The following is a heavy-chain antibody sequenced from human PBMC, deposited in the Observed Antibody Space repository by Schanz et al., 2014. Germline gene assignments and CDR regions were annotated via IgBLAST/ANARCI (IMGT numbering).Heavy chain of an antibody. V-gene: IGHV3-30-3*01. Sequence: VQLVESGGGLVQPGGSLRLSCAAYGFTLSSYAMHWVRQAPGKGLEWVAVISYDGSNKYCADSVKGRFTISRDNYKNTLYLQMNTLRAEDTAVYYCARDRGYCSGGSCLTFDYWGQGTLVTVSS. D-gene: IGHD2-15*01. CDR1: GFTLSSYA. J-gene: IGHJ4*02. CDR2: ISYDGSNK. CDR3: ARDRGYCSGGSCLTFDY.